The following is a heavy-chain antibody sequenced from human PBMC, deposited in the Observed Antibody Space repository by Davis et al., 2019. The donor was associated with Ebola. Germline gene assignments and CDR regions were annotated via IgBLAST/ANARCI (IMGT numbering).Heavy chain of an antibody. CDR2: IWYDGSNK. V-gene: IGHV3-33*01. CDR3: ARDGDIVVVPADYYYGMDV. J-gene: IGHJ6*02. Sequence: GESLKISCAASGFTFSSYGMHWVRQAPGKGLEWVAVIWYDGSNKYYADSVKGRFTISRDNSKNTLYLQMNSLRAEDTAVYYCARDGDIVVVPADYYYGMDVWGQGTTVTVSS. CDR1: GFTFSSYG. D-gene: IGHD2-2*01.